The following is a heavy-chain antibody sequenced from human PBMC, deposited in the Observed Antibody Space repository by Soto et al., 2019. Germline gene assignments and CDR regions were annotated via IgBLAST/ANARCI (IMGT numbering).Heavy chain of an antibody. J-gene: IGHJ2*01. V-gene: IGHV3-33*01. CDR2: IWYDGSNK. D-gene: IGHD4-17*01. CDR1: GFTFSSYG. Sequence: QVQLVESGGGVVQPGRSLRLSCAASGFTFSSYGMHWVRQAPGKGLEWVAVIWYDGSNKYYADSVKGRFTISRDNSKNTLYLKMNSLRAEDTAVYYCARGGKTVTTRGGGFDLWGRGTLVTVSS. CDR3: ARGGKTVTTRGGGFDL.